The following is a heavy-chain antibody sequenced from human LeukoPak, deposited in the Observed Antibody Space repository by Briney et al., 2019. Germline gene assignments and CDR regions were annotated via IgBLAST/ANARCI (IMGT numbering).Heavy chain of an antibody. Sequence: GGSLRLSCAASGFTLSDYSMHWVRQAPGKGLEWVAFIRNDGSYEYYPYSVKAIFTISRDNSRNALCLQMNSLRAEATAVYYCAKGGSPSHNWFNSWGQGTLVTVSS. J-gene: IGHJ5*01. CDR1: GFTLSDYS. D-gene: IGHD2-15*01. V-gene: IGHV3-30*02. CDR2: IRNDGSYE. CDR3: AKGGSPSHNWFNS.